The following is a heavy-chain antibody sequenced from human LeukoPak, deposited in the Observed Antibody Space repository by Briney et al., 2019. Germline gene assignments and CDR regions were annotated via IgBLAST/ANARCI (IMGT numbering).Heavy chain of an antibody. CDR1: DGSISSYY. Sequence: SETLSLTCTVSDGSISSYYWNWIRQPPGKGLEWIGYIYYSGSTNYNPSLKSRVTISVDTSKNQFSLKLSSVTAADTAVYYCASSPFSGIRRKPIHWYFDLWGRGTLVTVSS. CDR3: ASSPFSGIRRKPIHWYFDL. V-gene: IGHV4-59*12. CDR2: IYYSGST. D-gene: IGHD3-10*01. J-gene: IGHJ2*01.